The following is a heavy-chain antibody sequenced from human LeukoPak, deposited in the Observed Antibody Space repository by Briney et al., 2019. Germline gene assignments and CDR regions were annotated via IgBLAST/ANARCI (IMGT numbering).Heavy chain of an antibody. CDR2: MYYIGST. J-gene: IGHJ4*02. Sequence: PSETLSLTCTVSGGSISSSSYYWGWIRQPPGKGLEWIGSMYYIGSTYYNPSLKSRVTISVDTSKNQFSLKLSSVTAADTAVYYCARRHYDYVWGSYRSWYFDYWGQGTLVTVSS. D-gene: IGHD3-16*02. CDR3: ARRHYDYVWGSYRSWYFDY. CDR1: GGSISSSSYY. V-gene: IGHV4-39*07.